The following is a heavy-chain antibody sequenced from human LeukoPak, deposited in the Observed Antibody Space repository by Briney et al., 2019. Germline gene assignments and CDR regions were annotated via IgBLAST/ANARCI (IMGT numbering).Heavy chain of an antibody. Sequence: GGSLRLSCAASGFTFSSYSMNWVRQAPGKGLEWVSSIGSSSSYIYYADSVKGRFTISRDNAKNSLYLQMNSLRAEDTAVYYCARATTVTTGLDPWGQGTLVTVSS. V-gene: IGHV3-21*01. CDR2: IGSSSSYI. CDR3: ARATTVTTGLDP. D-gene: IGHD4-17*01. CDR1: GFTFSSYS. J-gene: IGHJ5*02.